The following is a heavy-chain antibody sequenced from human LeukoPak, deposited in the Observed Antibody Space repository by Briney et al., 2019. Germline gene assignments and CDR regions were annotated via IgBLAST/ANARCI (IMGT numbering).Heavy chain of an antibody. CDR2: TYYRSTWYN. J-gene: IGHJ5*02. CDR3: ARRLTQYDCYDP. V-gene: IGHV6-1*01. CDR1: GDSVSSNSVT. Sequence: SQTLSLTCAISGDSVSSNSVTWNWIRQSPSRGLEWLGRTYYRSTWYNDYAVSVRGRITVNPDTSKNQFSLHLNSVTPEDTAVYYCARRLTQYDCYDPWGQGILVTVSS. D-gene: IGHD2-2*01.